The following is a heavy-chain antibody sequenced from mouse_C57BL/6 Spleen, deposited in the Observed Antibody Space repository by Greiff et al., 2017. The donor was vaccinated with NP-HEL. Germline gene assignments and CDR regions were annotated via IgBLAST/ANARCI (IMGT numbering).Heavy chain of an antibody. Sequence: VQLQQPGAELVKPGASVELSCKASGYTFTSYWMHWVKQRPGRGLEWIGRIDPNSGGTKYNEKFKSKATLTVDKPSSTAYMQLSSLTSEDSAVYYCARQVVATKYYFDYWGQGTTLTVSS. V-gene: IGHV1-72*01. CDR1: GYTFTSYW. CDR2: IDPNSGGT. D-gene: IGHD1-1*01. CDR3: ARQVVATKYYFDY. J-gene: IGHJ2*01.